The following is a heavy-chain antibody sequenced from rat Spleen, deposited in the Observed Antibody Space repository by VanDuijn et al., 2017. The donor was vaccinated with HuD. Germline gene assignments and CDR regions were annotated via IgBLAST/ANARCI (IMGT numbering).Heavy chain of an antibody. V-gene: IGHV2-19*01. D-gene: IGHD1-9*01. J-gene: IGHJ2*01. Sequence: QVQLKESGPGLVQPSQTLSLICTVSGFSLTDYSVYWVRQPPGKGLEWMGRIQSGGSTDYNSALKSRLSISRDTSKSQVFLKMNSLQTEDTAIDFCTRVEDYGYNWGQGVMVTVSS. CDR3: TRVEDYGYN. CDR2: IQSGGST. CDR1: GFSLTDYS.